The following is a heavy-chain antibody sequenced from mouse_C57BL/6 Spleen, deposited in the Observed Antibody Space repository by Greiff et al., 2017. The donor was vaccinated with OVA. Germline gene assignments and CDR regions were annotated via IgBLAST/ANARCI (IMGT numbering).Heavy chain of an antibody. CDR2: IYPGDGDT. V-gene: IGHV1-82*01. J-gene: IGHJ4*01. CDR1: GYAFSSSW. D-gene: IGHD1-1*01. CDR3: ARSSSYDAMDY. Sequence: VQLQQSGPELAKPGASVKISCKASGYAFSSSWMNWVKQRPGKGLEWIGRIYPGDGDTYYNGKFKGKATLTADKSSSTAYMQLSSLTSEDSAVYCCARSSSYDAMDYWGQGTSVTVSS.